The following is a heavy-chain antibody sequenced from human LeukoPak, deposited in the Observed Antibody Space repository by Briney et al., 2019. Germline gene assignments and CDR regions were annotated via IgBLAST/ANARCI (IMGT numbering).Heavy chain of an antibody. CDR1: GYTFTGYY. D-gene: IGHD5-12*01. CDR3: ARGGYSGYDPYRRFDY. CDR2: INPNRGGT. Sequence: EASVKVSCKASGYTFTGYYMHWVRQAPGQGLEWMGWINPNRGGTNYAQKFQGRVTMTRDTSISTAYMELSRLRSDDTAVYYCARGGYSGYDPYRRFDYWGQGTLVTVSS. J-gene: IGHJ4*02. V-gene: IGHV1-2*02.